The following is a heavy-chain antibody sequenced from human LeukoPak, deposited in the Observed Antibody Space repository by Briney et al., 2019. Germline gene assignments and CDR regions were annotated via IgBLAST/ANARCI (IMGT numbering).Heavy chain of an antibody. CDR2: IYHSGST. CDR3: AREGDTPNWFDP. CDR1: GGSISSYY. V-gene: IGHV4-59*12. J-gene: IGHJ5*02. D-gene: IGHD5-18*01. Sequence: SETLSLTCTVSGGSISSYYWSWIRQPPGKGLEWIGSIYHSGSTYYNPSLKSRVTISVDTSKNQFSLKLSSVTAADTAVYYCAREGDTPNWFDPWGQGTLVTVSS.